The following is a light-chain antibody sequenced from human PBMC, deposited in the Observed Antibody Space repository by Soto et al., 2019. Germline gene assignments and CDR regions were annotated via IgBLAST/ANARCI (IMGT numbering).Light chain of an antibody. V-gene: IGKV3-20*01. Sequence: EIVLTQSPGTLSLSPGERATLSCRASQSIGVTYLAWYQQKPGRAPRILIYGASNRAAGIPDRFSGSGSGTDFTLTISRLEPEDSAVYYCQHYGISPPWTFGQGTKV. J-gene: IGKJ1*01. CDR3: QHYGISPPWT. CDR2: GAS. CDR1: QSIGVTY.